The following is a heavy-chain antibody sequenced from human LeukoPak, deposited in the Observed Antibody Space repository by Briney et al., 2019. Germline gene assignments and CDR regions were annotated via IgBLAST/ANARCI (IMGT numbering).Heavy chain of an antibody. V-gene: IGHV4-39*01. CDR2: IYYSGST. Sequence: GSLRLSCAASGFTFSSYSMSWVRQPPGKGLEWIGSIYYSGSTYYNPSLKSRVTISVDTSKNQFSLKLSSVTAADTAVYYCARHHALDYYGSGSYYYGWFDPWGQGTLVTVSS. D-gene: IGHD3-10*01. CDR3: ARHHALDYYGSGSYYYGWFDP. J-gene: IGHJ5*02. CDR1: GFTFSSYS.